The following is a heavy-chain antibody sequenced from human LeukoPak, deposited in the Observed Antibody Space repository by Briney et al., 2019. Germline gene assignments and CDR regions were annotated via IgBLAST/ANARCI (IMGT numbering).Heavy chain of an antibody. Sequence: SETLSLTCAVSGGSISSGGYSWSWIRQPPGKGLEWIGYIYHSGSTYYNPSLKSRVTISVDRSKNQFSLKLSSVTAADTAVYYCARPPYSSSWYYFDYWGQGTLVTVSS. J-gene: IGHJ4*02. CDR2: IYHSGST. D-gene: IGHD6-13*01. CDR1: GGSISSGGYS. CDR3: ARPPYSSSWYYFDY. V-gene: IGHV4-30-2*01.